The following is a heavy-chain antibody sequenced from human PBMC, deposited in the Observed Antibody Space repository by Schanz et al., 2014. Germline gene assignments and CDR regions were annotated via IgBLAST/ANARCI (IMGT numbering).Heavy chain of an antibody. J-gene: IGHJ4*02. V-gene: IGHV3-21*06. D-gene: IGHD3-10*01. CDR3: AKVGLYYYGSGFDY. Sequence: EVQLVESGGGLVQPGGSLRLSCAASGFTFSTYAMNWVRQAPGKGLEWVSSISRSSGRIYYSDSVKGRFTISRDNAKNLVYLQMNSLRAEDTAVYYCAKVGLYYYGSGFDYWGQGTLVTVSS. CDR2: ISRSSGRI. CDR1: GFTFSTYA.